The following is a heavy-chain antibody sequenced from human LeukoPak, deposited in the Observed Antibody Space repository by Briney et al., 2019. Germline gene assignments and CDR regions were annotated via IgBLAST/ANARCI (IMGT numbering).Heavy chain of an antibody. Sequence: GGSLRLSCAASGFTFNNYGMHWVRQAPGKGLEWVAVISYDGRNKHYPDSVRGRFTISRDISTDTLWLQMDSLRTEDTAVYYCAKGPLRGTAAAIDYWGQGTLVTVSS. J-gene: IGHJ4*02. D-gene: IGHD2-2*01. V-gene: IGHV3-30*18. CDR1: GFTFNNYG. CDR3: AKGPLRGTAAAIDY. CDR2: ISYDGRNK.